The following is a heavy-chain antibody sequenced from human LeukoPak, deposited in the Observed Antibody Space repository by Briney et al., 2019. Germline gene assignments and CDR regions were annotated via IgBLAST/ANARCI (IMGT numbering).Heavy chain of an antibody. D-gene: IGHD4-17*01. Sequence: ASVKVSCKASGYTFTTYGISWVRQAPGQGLEWMGWISAYNGNTNYAQKLQGRVTVTTDTSTSTAYMELRSLRSDDTAVYYCARTTVTTSDDAFDIWGQGTMVTVSS. J-gene: IGHJ3*02. CDR2: ISAYNGNT. CDR3: ARTTVTTSDDAFDI. CDR1: GYTFTTYG. V-gene: IGHV1-18*01.